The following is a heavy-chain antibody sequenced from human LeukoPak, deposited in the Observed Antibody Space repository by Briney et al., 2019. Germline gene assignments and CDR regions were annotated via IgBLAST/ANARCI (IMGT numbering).Heavy chain of an antibody. CDR2: INAGNGNT. J-gene: IGHJ4*02. CDR1: GYTFTSYA. Sequence: ASVKVSCKASGYTFTSYAMHWVRQAPGQRLEWMGWINAGNGNTKYSQKFQGRVTITRDTPASTAYMELSSLRSEDTAVYYCARPSSGWYGGAFDYWGQGTLVTVSP. CDR3: ARPSSGWYGGAFDY. V-gene: IGHV1-3*01. D-gene: IGHD6-19*01.